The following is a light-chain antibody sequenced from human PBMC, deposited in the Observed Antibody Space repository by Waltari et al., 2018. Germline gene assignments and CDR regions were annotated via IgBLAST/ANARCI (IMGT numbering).Light chain of an antibody. V-gene: IGLV1-47*01. CDR2: RDV. Sequence: QSVLTQSPSASGTPGQTVTISCSGSSSNIGTNSVYWYQHFPGTAPKLLIYRDVRPALGVPARFSGSKSGPSASLSISGLRPEDEADYYCAALDDRLSGLWVVGGGTKLTVL. CDR3: AALDDRLSGLWV. J-gene: IGLJ3*02. CDR1: SSNIGTNS.